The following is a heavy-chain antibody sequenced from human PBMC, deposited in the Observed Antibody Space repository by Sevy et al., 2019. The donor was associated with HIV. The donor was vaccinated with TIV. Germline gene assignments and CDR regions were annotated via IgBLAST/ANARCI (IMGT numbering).Heavy chain of an antibody. D-gene: IGHD2-2*01. Sequence: SETLSLTCTVSSGSISSDGYYWSWIRQHPGKGLEWIGSIYYNGNSDYNPSLKSRVAISVDTSKNQFSLRLSSVTAADTAVYYCARDSCTSPSCQHWGYYALDVWGQGTTVTVSS. V-gene: IGHV4-31*03. CDR1: SGSISSDGYY. CDR3: ARDSCTSPSCQHWGYYALDV. CDR2: IYYNGNS. J-gene: IGHJ6*02.